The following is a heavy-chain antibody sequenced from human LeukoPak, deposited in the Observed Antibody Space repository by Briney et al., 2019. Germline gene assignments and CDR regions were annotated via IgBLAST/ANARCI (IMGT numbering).Heavy chain of an antibody. CDR2: IYTSGST. D-gene: IGHD2-21*01. V-gene: IGHV4-4*07. J-gene: IGHJ4*02. Sequence: PSDTLSLTCTVSGGSISSYYWSWIRQPAGKGLEWIGRIYTSGSTNYNYNPSLKSRVTMSVDTSKNQFSLKLSSVTAADTAVYYCARDPNSALWGQGTLVTVSS. CDR1: GGSISSYY. CDR3: ARDPNSAL.